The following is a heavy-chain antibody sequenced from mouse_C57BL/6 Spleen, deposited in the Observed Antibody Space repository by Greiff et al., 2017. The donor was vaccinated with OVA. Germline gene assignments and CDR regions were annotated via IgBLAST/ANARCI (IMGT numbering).Heavy chain of an antibody. CDR1: GYAFSSSW. Sequence: QVQLQQSGPELVKPGASVKISCKASGYAFSSSWMNWVKQRPGKGLEWIGRIYPGDGDTNYNGKFKGKATLTADKSSSTAYMQLSSLTSEDSAVYFCASDYYDYDDRAMDYWGQGTSVTVSS. V-gene: IGHV1-82*01. D-gene: IGHD2-4*01. CDR2: IYPGDGDT. CDR3: ASDYYDYDDRAMDY. J-gene: IGHJ4*01.